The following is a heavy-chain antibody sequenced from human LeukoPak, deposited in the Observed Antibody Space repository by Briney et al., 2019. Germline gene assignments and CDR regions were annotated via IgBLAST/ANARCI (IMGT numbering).Heavy chain of an antibody. J-gene: IGHJ4*02. CDR1: GGSISSGGYY. D-gene: IGHD3-22*01. CDR2: IYYSGST. Sequence: SETLSLTCTVSGGSISSGGYYWSWIRQHPGKGLEWIGYIYYSGSTYYNPSLKSRVTISVDTSKNQFSLKLSSVTAADTAVYYCASKYYYDSSDYLGYFDYWGQGTLVTVSS. CDR3: ASKYYYDSSDYLGYFDY. V-gene: IGHV4-31*03.